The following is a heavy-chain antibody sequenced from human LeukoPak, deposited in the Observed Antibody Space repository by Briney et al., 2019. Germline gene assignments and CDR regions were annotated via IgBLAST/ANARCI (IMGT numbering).Heavy chain of an antibody. CDR2: INPNSGGT. CDR1: GYTFTGYY. Sequence: ASVKVSCKASGYTFTGYYMHWVRQAPGQRLERMGWINPNSGGTNYAQKFQCRVTMTRDTSISTAYMELSRLRSDDTAVYYCARRFEAGYVVRGVRFDPWGQGTLVTVSS. V-gene: IGHV1-2*02. J-gene: IGHJ5*02. CDR3: ARRFEAGYVVRGVRFDP. D-gene: IGHD3-10*01.